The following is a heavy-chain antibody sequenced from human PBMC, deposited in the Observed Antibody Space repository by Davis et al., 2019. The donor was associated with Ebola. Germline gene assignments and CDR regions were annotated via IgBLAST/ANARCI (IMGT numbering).Heavy chain of an antibody. J-gene: IGHJ5*02. CDR2: ISYDGSNK. CDR1: GFTFSSYA. CDR3: ARDLGFNWFDP. V-gene: IGHV3-30-3*01. Sequence: GGSLRLSCAASGFTFSSYAMHWVRQAPGKGLEWVAVISYDGSNKYYADSVKGRFTISRDNSKNTLYLQMNSLRAEDTAVYYCARDLGFNWFDPWGQGTLVTVSS.